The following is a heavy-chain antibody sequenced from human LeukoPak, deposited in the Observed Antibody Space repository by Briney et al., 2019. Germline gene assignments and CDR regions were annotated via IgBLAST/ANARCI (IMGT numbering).Heavy chain of an antibody. Sequence: PGRSLRLSCAASGFTFSSCGMHWVRQAPGKGLECVAVISYDGSNKYYAGSVKGRFTISRDNSKSTLYLQMNSLRAEDTAVYYCARVRPGSNYVDFDYWGQGTLITVSS. CDR3: ARVRPGSNYVDFDY. V-gene: IGHV3-33*05. D-gene: IGHD4-11*01. CDR2: ISYDGSNK. CDR1: GFTFSSCG. J-gene: IGHJ4*02.